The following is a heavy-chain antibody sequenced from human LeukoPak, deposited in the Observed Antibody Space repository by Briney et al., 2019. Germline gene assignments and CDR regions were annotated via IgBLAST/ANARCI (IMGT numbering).Heavy chain of an antibody. D-gene: IGHD1-1*01. V-gene: IGHV2-70*11. CDR1: GFSLSTGGMC. CDR2: IDWDDDK. J-gene: IGHJ6*02. Sequence: ESGPALVKPTQTLTLTCTFSGFSLSTGGMCVSWIRQPPGKALEWLARIDWDDDKYYSTSLQTRLTMSKDTSKNQVVLTMTNMDPVDTGTYYCARSSGTRAYGMDVWGQGTTVTVSS. CDR3: ARSSGTRAYGMDV.